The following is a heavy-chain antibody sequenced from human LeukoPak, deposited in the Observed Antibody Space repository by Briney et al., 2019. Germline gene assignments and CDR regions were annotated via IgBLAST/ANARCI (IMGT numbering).Heavy chain of an antibody. J-gene: IGHJ6*03. Sequence: PGGSLRLSCAASGFTFSTYWMSWVRQAPGKGLEWVANIKQDGSEKYYADSVKGRFTISRDNAKNSLYLQMNSLRAEDTAVYYCARARAMVRGVIIRLYYYYYMDVWGKGTTVTVSS. CDR2: IKQDGSEK. CDR1: GFTFSTYW. V-gene: IGHV3-7*01. CDR3: ARARAMVRGVIIRLYYYYYMDV. D-gene: IGHD3-10*01.